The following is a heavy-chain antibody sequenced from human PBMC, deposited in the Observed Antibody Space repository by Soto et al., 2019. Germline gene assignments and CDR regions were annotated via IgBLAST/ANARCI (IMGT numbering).Heavy chain of an antibody. V-gene: IGHV4-59*01. J-gene: IGHJ4*02. Sequence: LSLTCTVSGGSISSYYWSWIRQPPGKGLEWIGYIYYSGSTNYNPSLKSRVTISVDTSKNQFSLKLSSVTAADTAVYYCARSYGYFDYWGQGTLVTVSS. CDR3: ARSYGYFDY. CDR2: IYYSGST. D-gene: IGHD5-18*01. CDR1: GGSISSYY.